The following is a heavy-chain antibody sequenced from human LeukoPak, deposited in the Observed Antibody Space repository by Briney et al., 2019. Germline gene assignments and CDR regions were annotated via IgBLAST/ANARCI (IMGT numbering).Heavy chain of an antibody. CDR2: MNANSGST. CDR1: GYTFTSYD. V-gene: IGHV1-8*01. J-gene: IGHJ5*02. CDR3: ARAPMYRSSVRGRVSWFDP. D-gene: IGHD3-10*01. Sequence: GASVKVSCKASGYTFTSYDINRVRQANGQGLEWMGWMNANSGSTGYAHKFQGRVTMTRTTSISSTYMELISLRSEDTAVYYCARAPMYRSSVRGRVSWFDPWGQGTLVTVSS.